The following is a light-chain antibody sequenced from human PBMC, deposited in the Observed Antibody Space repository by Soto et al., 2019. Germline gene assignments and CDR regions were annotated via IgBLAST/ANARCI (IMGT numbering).Light chain of an antibody. CDR3: CSYARSSTYV. V-gene: IGLV2-23*02. CDR2: EVS. J-gene: IGLJ1*01. Sequence: QSALTQPASVSGSPGQSITISCTGTSSDVGSYNLVSWYQQHPGKAPKLMIYEVSKRPSGLSNRFSASKSGNTASLTISGLQAEDEADYYCCSYARSSTYVFGTGTQLTVL. CDR1: SSDVGSYNL.